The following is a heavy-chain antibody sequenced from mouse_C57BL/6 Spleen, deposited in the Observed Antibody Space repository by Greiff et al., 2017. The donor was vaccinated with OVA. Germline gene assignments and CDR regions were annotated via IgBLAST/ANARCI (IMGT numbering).Heavy chain of an antibody. CDR1: GYTFTSYW. J-gene: IGHJ3*01. V-gene: IGHV1-5*01. CDR2: IYPGNSDT. Sequence: VQLQQSGTVLARPGASVKMSCKTSGYTFTSYWMHWVKQRPGQGLEWIGAIYPGNSDTSYNQKFKGKAKLTAVTSASTAYMELSSLTNEDSAVYYCTHSSTMVTPWAYWGQGTLVTVSA. CDR3: THSSTMVTPWAY. D-gene: IGHD2-2*01.